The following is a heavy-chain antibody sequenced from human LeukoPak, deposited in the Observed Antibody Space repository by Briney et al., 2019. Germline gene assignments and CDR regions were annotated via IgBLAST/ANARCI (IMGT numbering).Heavy chain of an antibody. CDR1: GYSFTNYW. CDR3: ARHRVVSSSEYFDL. V-gene: IGHV5-51*01. CDR2: ISPGDSDT. Sequence: GESLKISCKGSGYSFTNYWVAWVRQMPGKGLEWMGIISPGDSDTRYSPSFQGQVSMSADKSISTAYLQWSGLRASVTATYYCARHRVVSSSEYFDLWGRGTLVTVSS. D-gene: IGHD6-13*01. J-gene: IGHJ2*01.